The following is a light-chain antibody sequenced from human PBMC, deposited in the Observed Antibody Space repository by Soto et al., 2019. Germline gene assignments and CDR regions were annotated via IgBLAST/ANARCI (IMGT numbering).Light chain of an antibody. Sequence: DVVMTQSAVFGVVTSGKQASISCGSNENLLHVDGYNYLDWYLQKPGQSPQLLVYLGSYRASGVPDRFSGSVSGTDFTLRISRLEAEDCGVDDCMRGLRTRTFGEGTKVENK. CDR1: ENLLHVDGYNY. J-gene: IGKJ4*02. CDR3: MRGLRTRT. V-gene: IGKV2-28*01. CDR2: LGS.